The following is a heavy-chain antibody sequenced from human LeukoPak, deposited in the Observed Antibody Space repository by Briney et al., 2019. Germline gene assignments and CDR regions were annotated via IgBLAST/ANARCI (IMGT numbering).Heavy chain of an antibody. CDR1: GGSISSGGYY. CDR3: ARGRSNYYGMDV. J-gene: IGHJ6*02. D-gene: IGHD1-26*01. Sequence: SQTLSLTCAVSGGSISSGGYYWNWIRRPPGKGLEWIGYIYYNGNTNYSPSLKSRVTMSVDTSKNLFSLKVSSVTAADTAVYYCARGRSNYYGMDVWGQGTTVTVSS. V-gene: IGHV4-61*08. CDR2: IYYNGNT.